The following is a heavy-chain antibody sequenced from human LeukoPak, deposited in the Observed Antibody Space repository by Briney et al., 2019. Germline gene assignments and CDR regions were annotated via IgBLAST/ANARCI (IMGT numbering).Heavy chain of an antibody. V-gene: IGHV4-61*02. CDR1: SGSISSSNYY. J-gene: IGHJ4*02. CDR3: ARDKVRGVIRRFDY. Sequence: PSETLSLTCTVSSGSISSSNYYWSWIRQPAGKGLEWIGRISTIGSTYYNPSLKSRVTISVDTSKNQFSLKLSSVTAADTAVYYCARDKVRGVIRRFDYWGQGTLVTVSS. D-gene: IGHD3-10*01. CDR2: ISTIGST.